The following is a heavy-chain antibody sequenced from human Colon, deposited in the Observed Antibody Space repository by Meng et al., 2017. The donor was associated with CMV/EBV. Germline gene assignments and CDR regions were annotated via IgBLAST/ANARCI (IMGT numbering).Heavy chain of an antibody. V-gene: IGHV3-21*01. J-gene: IGHJ4*02. CDR3: ARAGPSMVVGGYYFDY. D-gene: IGHD3-22*01. Sequence: GESLKISCADSGFTFSSYSMNWVRQAPGKGLEWVSSISSSGAYIYYADSVKGRFTISRDNAKNSLYLQMNSLRAEDTAVYYCARAGPSMVVGGYYFDYRGQGTLVTVSS. CDR2: ISSSGAYI. CDR1: GFTFSSYS.